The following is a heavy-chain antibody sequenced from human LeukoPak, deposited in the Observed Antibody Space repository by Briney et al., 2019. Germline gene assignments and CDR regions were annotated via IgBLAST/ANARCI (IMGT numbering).Heavy chain of an antibody. CDR3: ATNPPLGGMDV. Sequence: GASVKVSCKASGYTFTSYYXXXXRQAPGQGLXXMGIINPSGGSTSYAXKFQXRVTMXRDTSTSTVYMELSSLRSEDTAVYYCATNPPLGGMDVWGQGTTVTVSS. CDR1: GYTFTSYY. J-gene: IGHJ6*02. CDR2: INPSGGST. V-gene: IGHV1-46*03.